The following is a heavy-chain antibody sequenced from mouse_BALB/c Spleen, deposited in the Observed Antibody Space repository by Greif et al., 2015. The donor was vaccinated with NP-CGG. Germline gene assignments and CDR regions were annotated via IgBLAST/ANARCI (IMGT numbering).Heavy chain of an antibody. Sequence: QVQLQQSGAELVMPGALVKMSCKASGYTFTDYWMHWVKQRPGQGLEWIGAIDTSDSYTSYNQKFKGKATLTVDESSSTAYMQLSSLTSEDSAVYYCARDYDYGFAYWGQGTLVTVSA. CDR3: ARDYDYGFAY. CDR2: IDTSDSYT. J-gene: IGHJ3*01. D-gene: IGHD2-4*01. CDR1: GYTFTDYW. V-gene: IGHV1-69*01.